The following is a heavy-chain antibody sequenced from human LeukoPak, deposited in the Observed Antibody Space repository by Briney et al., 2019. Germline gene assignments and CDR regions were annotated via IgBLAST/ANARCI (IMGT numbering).Heavy chain of an antibody. D-gene: IGHD1-26*01. CDR3: ARARIVGAEYYFDY. Sequence: SETLSLTCTVSGGSISSYYWSWIRQPPGKGLEWIGYIYYSGSTNYNPSLKSRVTISVDTSKNQFSLKLSSVTAADTDVYYCARARIVGAEYYFDYWGQGTLVTVSS. CDR1: GGSISSYY. V-gene: IGHV4-59*01. J-gene: IGHJ4*02. CDR2: IYYSGST.